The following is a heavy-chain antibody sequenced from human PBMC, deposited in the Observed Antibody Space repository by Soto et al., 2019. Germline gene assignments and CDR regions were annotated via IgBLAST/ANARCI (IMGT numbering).Heavy chain of an antibody. D-gene: IGHD2-15*01. CDR2: INSDGSST. Sequence: EVQLVESGGGLVQPGESLRLSCAASGFTFSSYWMHWVRQAPGTGMVWVSRINSDGSSTSYAGSVKGRFTISRDNAKNTLYLPMNSLRAEDTAVYYCVRTSMVVAAATREDYWGQGTLVNVAS. CDR3: VRTSMVVAAATREDY. V-gene: IGHV3-74*01. J-gene: IGHJ4*02. CDR1: GFTFSSYW.